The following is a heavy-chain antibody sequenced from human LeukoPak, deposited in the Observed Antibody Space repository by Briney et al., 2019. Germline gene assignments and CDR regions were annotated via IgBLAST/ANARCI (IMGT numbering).Heavy chain of an antibody. Sequence: GGSLRLSCAASGFTFSSYAMSWVRQAPGKGLEWVSAISGSGGSTYYADSVKGRFTISRDNAKNPLYLQMNSLRAEDTAVYYCARSRIAAAGTGGFDYWGQGTLVTVSS. CDR3: ARSRIAAAGTGGFDY. CDR2: ISGSGGST. CDR1: GFTFSSYA. J-gene: IGHJ4*02. V-gene: IGHV3-23*01. D-gene: IGHD6-13*01.